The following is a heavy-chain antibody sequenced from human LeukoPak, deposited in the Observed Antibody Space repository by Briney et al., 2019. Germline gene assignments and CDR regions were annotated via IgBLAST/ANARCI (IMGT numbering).Heavy chain of an antibody. D-gene: IGHD3-22*01. CDR2: INHSGST. V-gene: IGHV4-34*01. CDR1: GGSFSGYY. Sequence: SETLSLTCAVYGGSFSGYYWSWIRQPPGKGLEWIGEINHSGSTNYNPSLKSRVTISVDTSKNQFSLKLSSATAADTAVYYCARLNRRRLDPGLDYWGQGTLVTVSS. J-gene: IGHJ4*02. CDR3: ARLNRRRLDPGLDY.